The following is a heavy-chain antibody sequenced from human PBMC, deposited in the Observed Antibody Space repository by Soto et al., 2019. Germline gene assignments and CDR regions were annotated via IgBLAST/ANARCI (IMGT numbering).Heavy chain of an antibody. Sequence: GGSLRLSCAASGLTFSSYGMHWVRQAPGKGLEWVAIISYDGSNKYYADSVKGRFTISRDNAKNSLYLQMNSLRAEDTALYYCAKNKEAGLSYYYGMDVWGQGTTVTVSS. V-gene: IGHV3-30*18. CDR3: AKNKEAGLSYYYGMDV. CDR2: ISYDGSNK. CDR1: GLTFSSYG. J-gene: IGHJ6*02.